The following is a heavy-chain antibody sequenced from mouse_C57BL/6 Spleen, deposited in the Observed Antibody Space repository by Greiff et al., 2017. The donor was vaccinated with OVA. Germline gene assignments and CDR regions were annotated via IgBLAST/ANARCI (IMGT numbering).Heavy chain of an antibody. Sequence: VQLQQSGPELVKPGASVKISCKASGYAFSSSWMHWVKQRPGKGLEWIGRIYPGDGDTNYNGKFTGKATLTADKSSSTAYMQLSSLTSEDSAVYCCAKDYGSSFYFDYWGQGTTLTVSS. J-gene: IGHJ2*01. V-gene: IGHV1-82*01. CDR3: AKDYGSSFYFDY. CDR1: GYAFSSSW. CDR2: IYPGDGDT. D-gene: IGHD1-1*01.